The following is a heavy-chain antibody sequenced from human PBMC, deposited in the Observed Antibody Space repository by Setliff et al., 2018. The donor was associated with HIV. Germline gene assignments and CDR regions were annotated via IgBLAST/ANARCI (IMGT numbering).Heavy chain of an antibody. V-gene: IGHV4-39*07. J-gene: IGHJ4*02. D-gene: IGHD3-10*01. CDR2: IYENAYA. CDR3: ARAQMHRGVVSWSLYYLDY. CDR1: GGSISASNYY. Sequence: PSETLSLTCTVSGGSISASNYYWGWIRQPPGKGLEWIGYIYENAYAHYTVSLRSRVTVSMDTSKNQFSLTLRSVTAADRAVYYCARAQMHRGVVSWSLYYLDYWGQGALVTVSS.